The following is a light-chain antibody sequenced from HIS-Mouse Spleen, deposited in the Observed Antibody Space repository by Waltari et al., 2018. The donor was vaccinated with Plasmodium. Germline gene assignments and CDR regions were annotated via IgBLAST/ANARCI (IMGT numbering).Light chain of an antibody. CDR1: ALPKKY. CDR2: EDS. CDR3: YSTDSSGNHRV. Sequence: SYELTQPPSVSVSPGQTARITCSGDALPKKYAYWYQQKSGQAPVLVIYEDSKRPSGIPKRFAGYRSGTMATLTISGAQVEDEADYYCYSTDSSGNHRVFGGGTKLTVL. J-gene: IGLJ3*02. V-gene: IGLV3-10*01.